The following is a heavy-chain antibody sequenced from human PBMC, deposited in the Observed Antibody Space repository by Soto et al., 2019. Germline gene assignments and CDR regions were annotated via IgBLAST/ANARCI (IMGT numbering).Heavy chain of an antibody. Sequence: QVQLVQSGAEVKKPGSSVKVSCKASGGTFSSYTINWVRQAPGQGLEWMGRINPILGTANYAQKFQVRVTLTADESTSTAYMELSSLRSEDTAVYYCARSYCSGGTCFHDWFDPWGQGTLVTVSS. V-gene: IGHV1-69*01. D-gene: IGHD2-15*01. CDR2: INPILGTA. J-gene: IGHJ5*02. CDR3: ARSYCSGGTCFHDWFDP. CDR1: GGTFSSYT.